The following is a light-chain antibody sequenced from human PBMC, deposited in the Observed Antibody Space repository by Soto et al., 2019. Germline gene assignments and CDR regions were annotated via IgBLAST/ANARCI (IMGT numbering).Light chain of an antibody. CDR1: SSNIEINY. CDR2: RND. J-gene: IGLJ3*02. CDR3: AAWDDSLTSTWV. V-gene: IGLV1-47*01. Sequence: QSALTQPPSASGTPGQRVTISCSGSSSNIEINYVYWYQQLPGTAPKLLIYRNDQRPSGVPDRFSGSKSGTSASLAISGLRSEDEADYYCAAWDDSLTSTWVLGGGTKVTVL.